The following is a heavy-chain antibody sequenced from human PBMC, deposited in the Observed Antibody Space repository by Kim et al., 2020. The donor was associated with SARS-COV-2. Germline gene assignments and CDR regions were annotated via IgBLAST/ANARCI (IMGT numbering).Heavy chain of an antibody. D-gene: IGHD2-8*02. V-gene: IGHV3-21*01. CDR2: ISGPSSYI. Sequence: GGSLRLSCVASGFILNDYIMNWVRHAPGKGLEWVASISGPSSYIYYADSVKGRFTISRYNGKKSLSLQMNSLRVDDTGVSYCARPGDTGGGYNPPPDYWG. CDR3: ARPGDTGGGYNPPPDY. J-gene: IGHJ4*01. CDR1: GFILNDYI.